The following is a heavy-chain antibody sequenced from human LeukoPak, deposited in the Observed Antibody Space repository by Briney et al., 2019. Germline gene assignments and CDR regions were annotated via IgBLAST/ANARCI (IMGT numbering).Heavy chain of an antibody. V-gene: IGHV4-39*01. J-gene: IGHJ1*01. CDR2: LYYSANT. CDR1: GGSISDSYYY. Sequence: SETLSLTCTVSGGSISDSYYYWGWNRQPPGQGLKWIGSLYYSANTNPNPSLNSRVTISVDTSKNQFSLSLCSVTAADTPVWYRLGIIVHVGVVGSTANNGAEYFQRWGQGTLVTVTS. CDR3: LGIIVHVGVVGSTANNGAEYFQR. D-gene: IGHD3-3*01.